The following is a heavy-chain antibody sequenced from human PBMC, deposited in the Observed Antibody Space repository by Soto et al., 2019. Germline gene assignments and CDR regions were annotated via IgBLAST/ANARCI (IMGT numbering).Heavy chain of an antibody. CDR3: PRHPPNWGHYYFDS. D-gene: IGHD7-27*01. J-gene: IGHJ4*01. V-gene: IGHV4-39*01. Sequence: PSETLSLTCDVSGDSVSSIRYYWGWIRQPPGKGLEWIGSISHTWDTYYNPSLESRVTLSAGTSNDRLSLRLTSVTAADTAVYYCPRHPPNWGHYYFDSWGQGILVTVSS. CDR2: ISHTWDT. CDR1: GDSVSSIRYY.